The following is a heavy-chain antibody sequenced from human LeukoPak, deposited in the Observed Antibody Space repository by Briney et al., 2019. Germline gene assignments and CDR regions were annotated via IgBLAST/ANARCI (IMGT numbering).Heavy chain of an antibody. CDR2: INHSGST. Sequence: SETLSLTCAVYGGSSSGYYWSWIRPPPGKGLEWIGEINHSGSTNYNPSLKSRVTISVDTSKKQFSLRLRSVTAADTAVYYCARGRGYNSFDYWGQGTLVTVSS. D-gene: IGHD5-24*01. V-gene: IGHV4-34*01. CDR1: GGSSSGYY. CDR3: ARGRGYNSFDY. J-gene: IGHJ4*02.